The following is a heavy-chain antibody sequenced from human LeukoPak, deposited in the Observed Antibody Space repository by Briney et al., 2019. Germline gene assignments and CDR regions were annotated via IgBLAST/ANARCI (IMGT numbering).Heavy chain of an antibody. Sequence: GGSLRLSCAASGFTFSSYAMSWVRQAPGKGLEWVSAISGSGGSTYYADSVKSRFTISRDNSKNTLYLQMNSLRAEDTAVYYCAKVIYKGYCSGGSCYTEDYWGQGTLVTVSS. V-gene: IGHV3-23*01. CDR2: ISGSGGST. CDR3: AKVIYKGYCSGGSCYTEDY. CDR1: GFTFSSYA. J-gene: IGHJ4*02. D-gene: IGHD2-15*01.